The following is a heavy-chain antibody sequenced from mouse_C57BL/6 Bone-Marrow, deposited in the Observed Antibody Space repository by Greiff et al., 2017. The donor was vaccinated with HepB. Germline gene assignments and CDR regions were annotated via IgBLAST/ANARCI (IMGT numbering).Heavy chain of an antibody. J-gene: IGHJ1*03. V-gene: IGHV14-4*01. CDR1: GFNIKDDY. CDR2: IDPENGDT. D-gene: IGHD1-1*01. Sequence: HVKQSGAELVRPGASVKLSCTASGFNIKDDYMHWVKQRPEQGLEWIGWIDPENGDTEYASKFQGKATITADTSSNTAYLQLSSLTSEDTAVYYCTTEYYGSSNWYFDVWGTGTTVTVSS. CDR3: TTEYYGSSNWYFDV.